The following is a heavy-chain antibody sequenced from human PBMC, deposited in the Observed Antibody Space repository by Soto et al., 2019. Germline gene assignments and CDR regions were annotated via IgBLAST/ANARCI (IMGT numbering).Heavy chain of an antibody. V-gene: IGHV4-31*03. CDR2: IYYSGST. J-gene: IGHJ4*02. D-gene: IGHD2-15*01. Sequence: PSETLCLTCTVAGGSISSGGYYWSWIRQHPGKGLEWIGYIYYSGSTYYNPSLKSRVTISVDTSKNQFSLKLSSVTAADTAVYYCARDRYCSGGSCYSNLHWGQGTLVTVSS. CDR3: ARDRYCSGGSCYSNLH. CDR1: GGSISSGGYY.